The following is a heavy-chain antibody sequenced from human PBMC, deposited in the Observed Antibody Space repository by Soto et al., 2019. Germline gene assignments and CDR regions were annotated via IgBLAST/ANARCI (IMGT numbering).Heavy chain of an antibody. CDR2: ISGSGGST. Sequence: GGSLRLSCAASGFTFSSYAMIWVRQAPGKGLEWVSAISGSGGSTYYADSVKGRFTISRDNSKNTLYLQMNSLRAEDTAVYYCAKHIVVVPAAPAPLGYWGQGTLVTVSS. J-gene: IGHJ4*02. CDR1: GFTFSSYA. CDR3: AKHIVVVPAAPAPLGY. D-gene: IGHD2-2*01. V-gene: IGHV3-23*01.